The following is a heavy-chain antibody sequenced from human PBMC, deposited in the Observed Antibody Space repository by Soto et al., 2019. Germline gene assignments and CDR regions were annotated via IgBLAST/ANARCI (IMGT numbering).Heavy chain of an antibody. Sequence: GGSLRLSCAASGFTFDDYAMHWVRQAPGKGLEWVSAISGSGGSTYYADSVKGRFTISRDNSKNTLYLQMNSLRAGDTAVYYCASVVAATPGAYYYYGMDVWGQGTTVTVSS. D-gene: IGHD2-15*01. V-gene: IGHV3-23*01. CDR1: GFTFDDYA. J-gene: IGHJ6*02. CDR3: ASVVAATPGAYYYYGMDV. CDR2: ISGSGGST.